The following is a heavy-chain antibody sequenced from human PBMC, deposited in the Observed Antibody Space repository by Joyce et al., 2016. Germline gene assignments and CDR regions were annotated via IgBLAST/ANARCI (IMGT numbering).Heavy chain of an antibody. Sequence: EVQLVESGGGLVQPGGSLRLSCAASGFTFSSYSMNWVRQAPGKGLEGVSYISSSSSTIYYADSVKGRFTISRDKAKNSLYLQMNSLRAEDTAVYYCAKADYGDKIDAFDIWGQGTMVTVSS. V-gene: IGHV3-48*01. J-gene: IGHJ3*02. CDR1: GFTFSSYS. CDR2: ISSSSSTI. D-gene: IGHD4-17*01. CDR3: AKADYGDKIDAFDI.